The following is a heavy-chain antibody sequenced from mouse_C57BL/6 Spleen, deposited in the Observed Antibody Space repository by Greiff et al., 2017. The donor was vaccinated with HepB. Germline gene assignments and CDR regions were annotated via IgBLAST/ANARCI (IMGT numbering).Heavy chain of an antibody. D-gene: IGHD1-1*01. Sequence: QVQLQQPGAELVKPGASVKLSCKASGYTFTSYWMHWVKQRPGRGLEWIGRIDPNSGGTKYNEKFKSKATLTVDKPSSTAYMQLSSLTSEDSAVYDCARSLLITSVVGFDYWGQGTPLTVSS. CDR1: GYTFTSYW. CDR2: IDPNSGGT. J-gene: IGHJ2*01. CDR3: ARSLLITSVVGFDY. V-gene: IGHV1-62-3*01.